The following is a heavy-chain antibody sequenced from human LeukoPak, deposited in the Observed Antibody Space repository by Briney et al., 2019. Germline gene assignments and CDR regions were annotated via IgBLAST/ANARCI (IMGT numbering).Heavy chain of an antibody. CDR2: IYDTDST. J-gene: IGHJ4*02. D-gene: IGHD6-19*01. CDR1: GGSISRHY. Sequence: SETLTLTCSVSGGSISRHYLAWIRQPPGKGLEWISYIYDTDSTNFNPSLMNRGIVSTDASKNEFSLKMTSVTAADTAVYYCARFAIALAHFDSWGRGALVTVSS. CDR3: ARFAIALAHFDS. V-gene: IGHV4-59*11.